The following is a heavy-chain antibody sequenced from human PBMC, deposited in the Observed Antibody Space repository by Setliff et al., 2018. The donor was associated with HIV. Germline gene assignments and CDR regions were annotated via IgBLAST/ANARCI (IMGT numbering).Heavy chain of an antibody. V-gene: IGHV3-7*01. D-gene: IGHD2-8*02. CDR2: IKEDGSEE. CDR1: GFRFSNYW. CDR3: ARDLLASKATFDV. J-gene: IGHJ3*01. Sequence: GGSLRLSCAASGFRFSNYWMTWVRQAPGKGLQWVANIKEDGSEEYYVDSVKGRFTISRDNAENLLYLQMNILRVEDTAVYYCARDLLASKATFDVWGHGTMVTVSS.